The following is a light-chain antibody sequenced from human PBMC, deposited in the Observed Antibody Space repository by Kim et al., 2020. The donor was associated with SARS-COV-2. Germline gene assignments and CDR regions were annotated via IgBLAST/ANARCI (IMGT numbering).Light chain of an antibody. J-gene: IGKJ1*01. CDR1: QSVSSY. Sequence: LSPGERATLSCRASQSVSSYLAWYQQKPGQAPRLLIYDASNRATGIPARFSGSGSGTDFTLTISSLEPEDFAVYYCQQRSNWPRGFGQGTKVDIK. V-gene: IGKV3-11*01. CDR2: DAS. CDR3: QQRSNWPRG.